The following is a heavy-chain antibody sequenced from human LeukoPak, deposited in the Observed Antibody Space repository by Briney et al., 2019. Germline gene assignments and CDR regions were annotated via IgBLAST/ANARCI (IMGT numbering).Heavy chain of an antibody. CDR2: INPSGGST. J-gene: IGHJ6*03. V-gene: IGHV1-46*01. CDR3: ARDGYSGYDSSPYYYMDV. D-gene: IGHD5-12*01. CDR1: GYTFTSYY. Sequence: ASVKVSCKASGYTFTSYYMHWVRQAPGQGLEWMGIINPSGGSTSYAQKFQGRVTMTRDMSTSTVYMELSSLRSEDTAVYYCARDGYSGYDSSPYYYMDVWGKGTTVTVSS.